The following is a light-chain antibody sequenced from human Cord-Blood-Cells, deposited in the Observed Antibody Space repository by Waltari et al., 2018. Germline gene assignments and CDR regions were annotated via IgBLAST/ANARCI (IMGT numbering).Light chain of an antibody. CDR2: DVS. Sequence: QSALTQPASVSGSPGQSITISCTGTSSDVGGYNYVSWYQQHPGKAPELMIYDVSKRPSGVSNLFSGSKSGNTASLTISGLQAEDEADYYCSSYTSSSTWVFGGGTKLTVL. CDR3: SSYTSSSTWV. V-gene: IGLV2-14*01. CDR1: SSDVGGYNY. J-gene: IGLJ3*02.